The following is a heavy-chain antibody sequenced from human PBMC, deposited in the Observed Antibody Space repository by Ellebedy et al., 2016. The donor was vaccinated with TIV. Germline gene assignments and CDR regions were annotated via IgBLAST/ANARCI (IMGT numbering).Heavy chain of an antibody. CDR2: TYYRSKWYN. CDR3: ARGPPTMVRGVIDY. Sequence: MPSETLSLTCAISGDSVSSNSAAWNWIRQSPSRGLEWLGRTYYRSKWYNDYAVSVKSRITINPDTSKNQFSLQLNSVTPEDTAVYYCARGPPTMVRGVIDYWGQGTLVTVSS. V-gene: IGHV6-1*01. D-gene: IGHD3-10*01. J-gene: IGHJ4*02. CDR1: GDSVSSNSAA.